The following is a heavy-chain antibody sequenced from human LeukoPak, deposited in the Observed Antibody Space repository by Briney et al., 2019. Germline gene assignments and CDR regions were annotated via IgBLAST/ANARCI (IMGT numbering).Heavy chain of an antibody. V-gene: IGHV3-33*01. D-gene: IGHD6-19*01. Sequence: PGRSLRLSCITSGFSFISYGMHWVRQTPGKGLEWVAVVWHDGVNKYYAESVKGQFTVSRDVSKNTLYLDMNSLRVDDTAIYFCAGADSFGWYNYWGQGTVVTVSS. J-gene: IGHJ4*02. CDR3: AGADSFGWYNY. CDR2: VWHDGVNK. CDR1: GFSFISYG.